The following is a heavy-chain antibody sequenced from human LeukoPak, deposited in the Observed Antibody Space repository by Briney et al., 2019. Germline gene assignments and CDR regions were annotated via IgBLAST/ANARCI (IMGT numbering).Heavy chain of an antibody. CDR3: ARELLERGLY. CDR2: IYYSGST. CDR1: DGSISSSSYY. V-gene: IGHV4-39*02. J-gene: IGHJ4*02. Sequence: SETLSLTCTVSDGSISSSSYYWGWIRQPPGKGLEWIGSIYYSGSTYYNPSLKSRVTISVDTSKNQFSLKLSSVTAADTAVYYCARELLERGLYWGQGTLVTVSS. D-gene: IGHD1-1*01.